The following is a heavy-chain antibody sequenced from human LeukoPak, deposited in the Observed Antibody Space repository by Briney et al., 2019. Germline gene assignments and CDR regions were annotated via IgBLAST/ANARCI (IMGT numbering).Heavy chain of an antibody. CDR1: GFTFSSYG. CDR3: ASSWGIAAAGTGY. Sequence: QAGGSLRLSCAASGFTFSSYGMHWVRQAPGKGLEWVAVISYDGSNKYYADSVKGRFTISRDNSKNTLYLQMNSLRAEDTAVYYCASSWGIAAAGTGYWGQGTLVTVSS. CDR2: ISYDGSNK. D-gene: IGHD6-13*01. J-gene: IGHJ4*02. V-gene: IGHV3-30*03.